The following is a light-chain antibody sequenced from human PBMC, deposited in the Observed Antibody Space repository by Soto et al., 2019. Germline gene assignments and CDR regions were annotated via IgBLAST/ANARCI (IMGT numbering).Light chain of an antibody. CDR3: LQDYNYPWT. Sequence: KMTQAPSSLSASVGAIVTITCXASRYIRSDLSWYQQRPGQAPKVLIYVASNLQSGVPSRFSGSGYGTDFTLTISSLQPDDFATYYCLQDYNYPWTSGQATKV. J-gene: IGKJ1*01. CDR2: VAS. CDR1: RYIRSD. V-gene: IGKV1-6*01.